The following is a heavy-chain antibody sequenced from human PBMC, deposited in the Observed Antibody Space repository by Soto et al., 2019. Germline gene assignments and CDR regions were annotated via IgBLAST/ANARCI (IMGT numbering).Heavy chain of an antibody. D-gene: IGHD1-1*01. CDR1: GGPFSSYA. Sequence: SSVQVSCKASGGPFSSYAISWVRQAPGQGLEWMGGIIPIFGTANYAQKFQGRVTITADESTSTAYMELSSLRSEDTAVDYCARGFYNSAFDIWGQGTMVTVSS. CDR2: IIPIFGTA. CDR3: ARGFYNSAFDI. V-gene: IGHV1-69*13. J-gene: IGHJ3*02.